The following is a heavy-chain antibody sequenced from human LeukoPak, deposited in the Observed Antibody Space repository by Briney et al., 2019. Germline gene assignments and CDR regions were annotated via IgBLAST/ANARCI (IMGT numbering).Heavy chain of an antibody. Sequence: GGSLRLSCAASGFNFDDYAMHWVRQAPGKGLEWVSGISWNSGVIDYADSVKGRFTISRDSAKNSLYLQMNSLRLEDTALYYCAKVRPPGSYYNLAIDFWDQGTLVTVSS. CDR3: AKVRPPGSYYNLAIDF. V-gene: IGHV3-9*01. D-gene: IGHD3-10*01. J-gene: IGHJ4*02. CDR1: GFNFDDYA. CDR2: ISWNSGVI.